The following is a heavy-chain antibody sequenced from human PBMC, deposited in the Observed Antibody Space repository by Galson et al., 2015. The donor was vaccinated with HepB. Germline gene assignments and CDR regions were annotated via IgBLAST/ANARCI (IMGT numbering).Heavy chain of an antibody. J-gene: IGHJ4*02. CDR2: IKSKTDGGTT. V-gene: IGHV3-15*01. Sequence: SLRLSCAASGFTFSNAWMSWVRQAPGKGLEWVGRIKSKTDGGTTDYAAPVKGRFTISRDDSKNTLYLQMNSLKTEDTAVYYCARGYYYDSSGYYYYPFDYWGQGTLVTASS. CDR1: GFTFSNAW. CDR3: ARGYYYDSSGYYYYPFDY. D-gene: IGHD3-22*01.